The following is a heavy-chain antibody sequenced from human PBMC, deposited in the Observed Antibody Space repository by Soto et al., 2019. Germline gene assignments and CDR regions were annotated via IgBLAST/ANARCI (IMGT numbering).Heavy chain of an antibody. J-gene: IGHJ1*01. CDR1: GGSFSGYY. Sequence: SETLSLTCAVYGGSFSGYYWSWIRQPPGKGLEWIGEINHSGSNNYNPSLKSRVTISVYTSKNQFSLKLSSVTAADTAVYYCERSYYDFWSGENFGSPRENWGKCTMVTVSA. V-gene: IGHV4-34*01. CDR2: INHSGSN. D-gene: IGHD3-3*01. CDR3: ERSYYDFWSGENFGSPREN.